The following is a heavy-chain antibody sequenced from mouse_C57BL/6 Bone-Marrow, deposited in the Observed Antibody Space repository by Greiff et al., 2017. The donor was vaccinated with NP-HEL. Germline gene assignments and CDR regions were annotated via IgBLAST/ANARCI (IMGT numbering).Heavy chain of an antibody. J-gene: IGHJ1*03. CDR3: ARVDDYDREGNWYFDV. V-gene: IGHV1-50*01. D-gene: IGHD2-4*01. CDR2: IDPSDSYT. CDR1: GYTFTSYW. Sequence: QVQLQQPGAELVKPGASVKLSCKASGYTFTSYWMQWVKQRPGQGLEWIGEIDPSDSYTNYNQKFKGKATLTVDTSSSTAYMPLSSLTSEDSAVFYYARVDDYDREGNWYFDVWGTGTTVTVSS.